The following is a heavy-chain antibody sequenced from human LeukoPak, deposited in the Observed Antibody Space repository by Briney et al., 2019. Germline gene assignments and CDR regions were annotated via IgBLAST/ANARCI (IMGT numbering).Heavy chain of an antibody. V-gene: IGHV3-7*01. CDR3: ARVGERWLQLPDY. CDR2: IKGDGSEI. D-gene: IGHD5-24*01. CDR1: GFTFNTYW. Sequence: QPGGSLRLSCVASGFTFNTYWMSWVRQAPGKGLEWVANIKGDGSEIFYVDSVKGRFTIFRDNVKNSPVLQMNSLRVEDTATYYCARVGERWLQLPDYWGQGTLVTVSS. J-gene: IGHJ4*02.